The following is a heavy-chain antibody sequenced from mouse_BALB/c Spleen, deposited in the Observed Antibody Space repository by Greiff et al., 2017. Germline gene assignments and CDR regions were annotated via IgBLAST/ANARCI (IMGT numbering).Heavy chain of an antibody. J-gene: IGHJ2*01. CDR2: ISSGSSTI. D-gene: IGHD2-4*01. CDR3: ARGVYYDYDEGNFDY. V-gene: IGHV5-17*02. CDR1: GFTFSSFG. Sequence: VQLKESGGGLVQPGGSRKLSCAASGFTFSSFGMHWVRQAPEKGLEWVAYISSGSSTIYYADTVKGRFTISRDNPKNTLFLQMTSLRSEDTAMYYCARGVYYDYDEGNFDYWGQGTTLTVSS.